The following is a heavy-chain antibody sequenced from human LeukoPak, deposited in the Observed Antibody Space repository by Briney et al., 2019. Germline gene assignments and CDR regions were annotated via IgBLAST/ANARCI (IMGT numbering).Heavy chain of an antibody. Sequence: SETLSLTCTVSGGSISSYYWSWIRQPPGKGLEWIGYIYYSGSTNYNPSLKSRVTISVDTSKNQFSLKLSSVTAADTAVYYCARGYSRSYYYYYMDVWGKGTTVTISS. CDR3: ARGYSRSYYYYYMDV. J-gene: IGHJ6*03. D-gene: IGHD6-13*01. CDR1: GGSISSYY. CDR2: IYYSGST. V-gene: IGHV4-59*01.